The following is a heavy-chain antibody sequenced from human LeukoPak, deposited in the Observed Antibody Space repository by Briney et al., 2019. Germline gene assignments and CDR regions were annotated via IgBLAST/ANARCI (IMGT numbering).Heavy chain of an antibody. Sequence: GASVKVSCKASGGTFSSYAISWVLQAPGQGLEWMGRIIPILGIANYAQKFQGRVTITADKSTSTAYMELSSLRSEDTAVYYCARKGPNSSGWYFFDYWGQGTLVTVSS. D-gene: IGHD6-19*01. V-gene: IGHV1-69*04. J-gene: IGHJ4*02. CDR3: ARKGPNSSGWYFFDY. CDR1: GGTFSSYA. CDR2: IIPILGIA.